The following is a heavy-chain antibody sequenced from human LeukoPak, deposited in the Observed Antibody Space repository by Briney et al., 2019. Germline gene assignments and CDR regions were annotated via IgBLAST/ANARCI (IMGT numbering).Heavy chain of an antibody. Sequence: QAGGSLRLSCAASGFTFSSYSMNWVRQAPGKGLEWVSYISSSSSTIYYADFLKGRFTISRDNANNSLYLQMNSLRAEDTAVYYCARAWSRVDPFDMWGQGTMVTVSS. D-gene: IGHD2-8*02. J-gene: IGHJ3*02. V-gene: IGHV3-48*04. CDR3: ARAWSRVDPFDM. CDR2: ISSSSSTI. CDR1: GFTFSSYS.